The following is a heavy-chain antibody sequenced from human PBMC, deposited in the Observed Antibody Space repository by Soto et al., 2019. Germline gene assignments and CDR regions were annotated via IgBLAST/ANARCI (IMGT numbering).Heavy chain of an antibody. J-gene: IGHJ5*02. CDR2: IYYSGST. CDR3: ARDPTP. Sequence: TSETLSLTCTVSGASIGSYYWSWIRQPPGKGLEWIGYIYYSGSTYYNPSLKSRVTISVDTSKNQFSLKLSSVTAADTAVHYCARDPTPWGQGTLVTVSS. CDR1: GASIGSYY. V-gene: IGHV4-59*12.